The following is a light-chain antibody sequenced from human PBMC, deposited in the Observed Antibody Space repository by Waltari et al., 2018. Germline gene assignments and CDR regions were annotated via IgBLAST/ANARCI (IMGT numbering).Light chain of an antibody. CDR1: SSTMGAGYD. V-gene: IGLV1-40*01. CDR3: QSFDTSLGVL. CDR2: GNI. Sequence: QSALTQPPSVSGAPGQRVTISCTGSSSTMGAGYDVNWYQQLPATAPKLLIYGNIYRPSGVPDRFSASKSGTSASLAIIVLQAEDEGSYYCQSFDTSLGVLFGGGTKLTVL. J-gene: IGLJ2*01.